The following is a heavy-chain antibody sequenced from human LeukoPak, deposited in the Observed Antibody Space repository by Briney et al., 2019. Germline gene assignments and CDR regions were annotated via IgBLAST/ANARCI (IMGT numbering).Heavy chain of an antibody. CDR3: ARDVYYDILTGYSTGMDV. V-gene: IGHV1-2*02. CDR2: INPNIGVT. D-gene: IGHD3-9*01. CDR1: RYSFTGYY. Sequence: GASVKVSCKASRYSFTGYYIHWVRQAPGHGLEWMGWINPNIGVTNYAQKFQGRVTMTRGTSISTAYMELSRLRSDDTAVYYCARDVYYDILTGYSTGMDVWGQGTTVTVSS. J-gene: IGHJ6*02.